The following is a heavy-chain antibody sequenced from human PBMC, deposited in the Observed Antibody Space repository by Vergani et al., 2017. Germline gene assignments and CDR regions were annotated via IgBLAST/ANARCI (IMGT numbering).Heavy chain of an antibody. J-gene: IGHJ6*03. CDR1: GFTFSSYA. D-gene: IGHD6-13*01. V-gene: IGHV3-23*01. Sequence: EVQLLESGGGLVQPGGSLRLSCAASGFTFSSYAMSWVRQAPGKGLEWVSAIGGSGGGTYYADSVKGRFTISGDNSKNTLYLQMNSLRAEDTAVYYRAKGGHPIAAYYYYMDVWGKGTTVTVSS. CDR3: AKGGHPIAAYYYYMDV. CDR2: IGGSGGGT.